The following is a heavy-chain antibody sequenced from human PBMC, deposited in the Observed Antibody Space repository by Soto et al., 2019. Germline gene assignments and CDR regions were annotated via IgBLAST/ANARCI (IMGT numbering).Heavy chain of an antibody. J-gene: IGHJ4*02. CDR2: LKDGGRT. D-gene: IGHD5-12*01. CDR3: ARGQEGVVATH. V-gene: IGHV4-34*01. Sequence: QVQLQQRGAGLLKPSETLSLNCAVNGGSLSGYYWSWIRQPPGEGREWIEELKDGGRTNYSPYLKSRATIASDTSNNQFSRRLYPVTGADTGVYYCARGQEGVVATHWDQGTLVTVSS. CDR1: GGSLSGYY.